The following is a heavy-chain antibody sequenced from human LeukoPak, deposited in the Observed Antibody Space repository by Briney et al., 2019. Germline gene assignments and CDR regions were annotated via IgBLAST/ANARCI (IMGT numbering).Heavy chain of an antibody. CDR2: INPNSGDT. Sequence: ASVKVSCKVSGYTLTELSMYWVRQAPGQGLEWMGWINPNSGDTDSVQKFQGRVTMTRDTSITTAYMELSRLRSDDTAVYYCARGGLIVATIFSAFDIWGQGTVVTVSS. V-gene: IGHV1-2*02. CDR1: GYTLTELS. J-gene: IGHJ3*02. D-gene: IGHD5-12*01. CDR3: ARGGLIVATIFSAFDI.